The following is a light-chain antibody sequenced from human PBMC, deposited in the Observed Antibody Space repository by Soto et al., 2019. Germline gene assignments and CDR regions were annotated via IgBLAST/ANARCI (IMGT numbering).Light chain of an antibody. Sequence: DIQMTQSPSSLSASVGDRVTITCRASQSISSYLNWYQQKPGKAPKLLIYAASSLQSGVPSRFSGSGSGTDFTLTISSLQPEDFATYSCQQSYSTTWTFGQGTTVDIK. V-gene: IGKV1-39*01. J-gene: IGKJ1*01. CDR3: QQSYSTTWT. CDR1: QSISSY. CDR2: AAS.